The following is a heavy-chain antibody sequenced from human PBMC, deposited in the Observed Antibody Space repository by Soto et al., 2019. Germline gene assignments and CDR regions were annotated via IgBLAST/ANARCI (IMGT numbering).Heavy chain of an antibody. D-gene: IGHD3-10*01. CDR2: INHSGST. CDR1: GGSFSGYY. V-gene: IGHV4-34*01. J-gene: IGHJ5*02. CDR3: ARSGKTYYYGSGSYHPGRWFDP. Sequence: SETLSLTCAVYGGSFSGYYWSWIRQPPGKGLEWIGEINHSGSTNYNPSLKSRVTISVDTSKNQFSLKLSSVTAADTAVYYCARSGKTYYYGSGSYHPGRWFDPWGQGTLVTVSS.